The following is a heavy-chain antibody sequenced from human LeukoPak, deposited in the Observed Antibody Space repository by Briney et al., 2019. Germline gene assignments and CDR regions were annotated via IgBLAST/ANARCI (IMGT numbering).Heavy chain of an antibody. CDR3: ARDRALYDSRRGYYYTEDDY. Sequence: GGSLTLSCAASGFTFSSYWMSWVRQAPGKGLEWVANINQDGSEKYYVDSVKGRFTISRDNAKSSLYLQMNSLRADDTAVYYCARDRALYDSRRGYYYTEDDYWGQGTLVTVSS. D-gene: IGHD3-22*01. CDR2: INQDGSEK. CDR1: GFTFSSYW. J-gene: IGHJ4*02. V-gene: IGHV3-7*01.